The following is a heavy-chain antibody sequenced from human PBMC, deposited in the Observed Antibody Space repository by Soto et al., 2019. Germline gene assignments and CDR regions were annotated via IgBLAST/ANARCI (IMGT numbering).Heavy chain of an antibody. Sequence: PSETLSLTFAVYGWSFSGYYWSWIRQPPGKGLEWIGEINHSGSTNYNPSLKSRVTISVDTSKNQFSLKLSSVTAADTAVYYCARGRGYDFWSGYYYWYETWGQGTLVNVSS. CDR2: INHSGST. J-gene: IGHJ5*02. CDR3: ARGRGYDFWSGYYYWYET. CDR1: GWSFSGYY. V-gene: IGHV4-34*01. D-gene: IGHD3-3*01.